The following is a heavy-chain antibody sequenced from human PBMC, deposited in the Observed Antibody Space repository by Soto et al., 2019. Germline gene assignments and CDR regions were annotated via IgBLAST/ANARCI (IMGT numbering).Heavy chain of an antibody. Sequence: ASVKVSCKASGYTFTSYAMHWVRQAPGQRLEWMGWINAGNGNTKYSQKFQGRVTITRDTSASTAYMELSSLRSEDTAVYYCARDKSTYYDYVWGRYRQGGMDVWGQGTRVTVSS. CDR2: INAGNGNT. CDR3: ARDKSTYYDYVWGRYRQGGMDV. CDR1: GYTFTSYA. J-gene: IGHJ6*02. D-gene: IGHD3-16*02. V-gene: IGHV1-3*01.